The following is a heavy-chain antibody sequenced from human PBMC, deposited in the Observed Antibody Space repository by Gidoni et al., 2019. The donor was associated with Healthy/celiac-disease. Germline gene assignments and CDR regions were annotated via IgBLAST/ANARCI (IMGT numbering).Heavy chain of an antibody. V-gene: IGHV3-9*01. Sequence: EVQLVESGGGLVQPGRSLRLSCAASGFTFHDYAMHWVRQAPGKGLEWVSGISWNSGSIGYADSVKGRFTISRENAKNSLYLQMNSLRAEDTALYYCAKDQGIAVAGTSWGEYDYWGQGTLVTVSS. J-gene: IGHJ4*02. CDR3: AKDQGIAVAGTSWGEYDY. CDR2: ISWNSGSI. CDR1: GFTFHDYA. D-gene: IGHD6-19*01.